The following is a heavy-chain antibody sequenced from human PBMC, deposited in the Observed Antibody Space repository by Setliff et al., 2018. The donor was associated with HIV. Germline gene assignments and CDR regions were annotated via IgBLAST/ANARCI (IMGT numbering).Heavy chain of an antibody. V-gene: IGHV4-4*07. Sequence: SETLSLTCNISGVSIPTNYWNWIRQPAGKGLEWIGRIYTTGGTNYTPALKSRVTMSIDTSKNQFSLRLTSVTSSDKAVYYCSRYYFGSACRNFNQFMDVWGKGTTVTVSS. CDR3: SRYYFGSACRNFNQFMDV. J-gene: IGHJ6*03. CDR1: GVSIPTNY. CDR2: IYTTGGT. D-gene: IGHD3-10*01.